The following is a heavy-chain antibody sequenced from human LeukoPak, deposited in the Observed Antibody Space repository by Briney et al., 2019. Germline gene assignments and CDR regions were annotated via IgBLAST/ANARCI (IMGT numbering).Heavy chain of an antibody. J-gene: IGHJ3*02. Sequence: GGSLRLSCAASGFTFSSYSMNWVRQAPGKGLEWVSAISGSGGSTYYADSVKGRFTISRDNSKNTLYLQMNSLRAEDTAVYYCAKRPSRAGAFDIWGQGTMVTVSS. D-gene: IGHD6-6*01. CDR3: AKRPSRAGAFDI. V-gene: IGHV3-23*01. CDR2: ISGSGGST. CDR1: GFTFSSYS.